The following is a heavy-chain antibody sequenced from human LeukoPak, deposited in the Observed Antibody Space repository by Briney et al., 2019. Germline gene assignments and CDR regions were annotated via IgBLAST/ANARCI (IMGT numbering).Heavy chain of an antibody. CDR1: GYTFTGYY. CDR2: INPNSGGT. V-gene: IGHV1-2*02. CDR3: ANVAAEESKAQQQSPNYYYYYMDV. J-gene: IGHJ6*03. Sequence: GASVKVSCKASGYTFTGYYMHWVRQAPGQGLEWMGWINPNSGGTNYAQKFQGRVTMTTDTSTSTAYMELRSLRSDDTAVYYCANVAAEESKAQQQSPNYYYYYMDVWGKGTTVTVSS. D-gene: IGHD6-13*01.